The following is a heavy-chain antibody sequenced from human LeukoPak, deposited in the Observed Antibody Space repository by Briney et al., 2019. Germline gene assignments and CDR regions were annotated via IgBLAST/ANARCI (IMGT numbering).Heavy chain of an antibody. D-gene: IGHD2-2*01. CDR2: ISSGSGYI. Sequence: GGSLRLSCAASGFTFSSYGMNWVRQAPGQGLEWVSSISSGSGYINYADSVKGRFTISRDNAKNSLYLQMNSLRADATAVYYCAICSGYCSSSSCYYYFDYWGQGTLVTVSS. CDR1: GFTFSSYG. CDR3: AICSGYCSSSSCYYYFDY. V-gene: IGHV3-21*01. J-gene: IGHJ4*02.